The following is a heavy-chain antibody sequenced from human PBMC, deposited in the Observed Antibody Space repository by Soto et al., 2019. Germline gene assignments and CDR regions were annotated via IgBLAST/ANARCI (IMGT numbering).Heavy chain of an antibody. CDR3: ARVVAAREFYYYYGMDV. CDR2: INPNSGGT. CDR1: GYTFTGYY. D-gene: IGHD6-6*01. Sequence: ASVKVSCKASGYTFTGYYMHWVRQAPGQGLEWMGWINPNSGGTNYAQKFQGWVTMTRDTSISTAYMELRSLRSDDTAVYYCARVVAAREFYYYYGMDVWGQGTTVTVSS. V-gene: IGHV1-2*04. J-gene: IGHJ6*02.